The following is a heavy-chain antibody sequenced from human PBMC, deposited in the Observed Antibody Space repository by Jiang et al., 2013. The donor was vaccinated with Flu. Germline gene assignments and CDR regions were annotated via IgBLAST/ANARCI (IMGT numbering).Heavy chain of an antibody. CDR2: TYYRSKWYT. Sequence: QTLSLTCAISGDSVSSNSAAWNWIRQSPSRGLEWLGRTYYRSKWYTNYAISVEGRITINPDTSKNQLSLQLNSVTPEDTAVYYCVRGAPRLFDYWGQGILVTVSS. CDR3: VRGAPRLFDY. J-gene: IGHJ4*02. CDR1: GDSVSSNSAA. V-gene: IGHV6-1*01.